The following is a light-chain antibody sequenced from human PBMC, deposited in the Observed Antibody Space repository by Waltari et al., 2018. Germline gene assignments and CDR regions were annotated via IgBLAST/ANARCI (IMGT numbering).Light chain of an antibody. CDR2: GAS. J-gene: IGKJ1*01. Sequence: EIVLTQSPGTLSLSLGESATLSCRTSPSVTRALAWYQQKPGQAPSLLIYGASNRATGIPDRFSGSGSGTDFSLTISSLEPEDFAVYYCQHYLRLPVTFGQGTKVEVK. CDR3: QHYLRLPVT. V-gene: IGKV3-20*01. CDR1: PSVTRA.